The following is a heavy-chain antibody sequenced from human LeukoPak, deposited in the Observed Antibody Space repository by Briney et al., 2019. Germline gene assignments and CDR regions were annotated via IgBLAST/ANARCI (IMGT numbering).Heavy chain of an antibody. CDR1: GFSFSGSA. V-gene: IGHV3-73*01. Sequence: GGSLKLACPATGFSFSGSAIHWVRQASGRWLDWFGRVKRKADNYATAYAASVNGRFTISRDDSKSTAYLQMTSLKPEDTAVYFCTRRVTYFGMDVWGQGTTVTVSS. CDR3: TRRVTYFGMDV. CDR2: VKRKADNYAT. D-gene: IGHD2-21*02. J-gene: IGHJ6*02.